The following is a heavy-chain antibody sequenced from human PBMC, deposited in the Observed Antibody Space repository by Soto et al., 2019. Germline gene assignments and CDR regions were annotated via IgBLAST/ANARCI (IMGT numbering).Heavy chain of an antibody. J-gene: IGHJ4*02. CDR2: IIPILGIA. Sequence: QVQLVQSGAEVKKPGSSVMVSCKASGCTFSSYTISWVRQAPGQGLEWMGRIIPILGIAHYAQKFQGRVTITADKSTSTAYLELSSLRSEDTAVYYCASSMTTVTIGYFYYWGQGTLVAVCS. CDR1: GCTFSSYT. V-gene: IGHV1-69*02. CDR3: ASSMTTVTIGYFYY. D-gene: IGHD4-17*01.